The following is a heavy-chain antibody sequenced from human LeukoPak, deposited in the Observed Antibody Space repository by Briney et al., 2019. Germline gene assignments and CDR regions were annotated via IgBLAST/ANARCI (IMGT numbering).Heavy chain of an antibody. J-gene: IGHJ3*02. D-gene: IGHD4-17*01. Sequence: PSETLSLTCAVYGGSFSGYYWSWIRQPPGKGLEWIEEINHSGSTNYNPSLKSRVTISVDRSKNQFSLKLSSVTAADTAVYYCTSFDYGDYEDAFDIWGQGTMVTVSS. CDR1: GGSFSGYY. CDR3: TSFDYGDYEDAFDI. V-gene: IGHV4-34*01. CDR2: INHSGST.